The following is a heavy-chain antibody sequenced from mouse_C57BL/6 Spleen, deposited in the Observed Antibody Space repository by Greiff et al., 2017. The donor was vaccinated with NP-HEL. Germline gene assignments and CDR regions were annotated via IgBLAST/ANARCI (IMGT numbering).Heavy chain of an antibody. CDR2: IRSKSNNYAT. D-gene: IGHD1-1*01. V-gene: IGHV10-1*01. CDR1: GFSFNTYA. Sequence: EVQRVESGGGLVQPKGSLKLSCAASGFSFNTYAMNWVRQAPGKGLEWVARIRSKSNNYATYYADSVKDRFTISRDDSESMLYLQMNNLKTEDTAMYYCVSQISIYYYGMDWYFDVWGTGTTVTVSS. CDR3: VSQISIYYYGMDWYFDV. J-gene: IGHJ1*03.